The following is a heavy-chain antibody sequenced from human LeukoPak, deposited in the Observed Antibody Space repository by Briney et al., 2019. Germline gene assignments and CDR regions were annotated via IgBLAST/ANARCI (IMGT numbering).Heavy chain of an antibody. CDR2: INSDGSST. V-gene: IGHV3-74*01. D-gene: IGHD4-17*01. CDR1: GFTFSNAW. CDR3: ARDLTVTNWFDP. Sequence: PGGSLRLSCAASGFTFSNAWMSWVRQAPGKGLVWVSHINSDGSSTTYADSVKGRFTISRDNAKNTLYLQMNSLRAEDTAVYYCARDLTVTNWFDPWGQGTLVTVSS. J-gene: IGHJ5*02.